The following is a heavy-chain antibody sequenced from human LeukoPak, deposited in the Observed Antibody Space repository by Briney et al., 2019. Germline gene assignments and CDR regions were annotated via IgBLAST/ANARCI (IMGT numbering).Heavy chain of an antibody. J-gene: IGHJ5*02. D-gene: IGHD5-24*01. CDR2: ISSSSSYI. CDR1: GFTFSSYA. V-gene: IGHV3-21*01. Sequence: GGSLRLSCAASGFTFSSYAMSWVRQAPGKGLEWVSSISSSSSYIYYADSVKGRFTISRDNAKNSLYLQMNSLRAEDTAVYYCARDGEMATIGWFDPWGQGTLVTVSS. CDR3: ARDGEMATIGWFDP.